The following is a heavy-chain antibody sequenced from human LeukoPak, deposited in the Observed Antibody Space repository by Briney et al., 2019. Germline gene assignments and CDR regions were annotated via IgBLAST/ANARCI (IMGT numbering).Heavy chain of an antibody. CDR1: GFTFSSFW. CDR3: ARIGTSLAAY. Sequence: GGSLRLSCVASGFTFSSFWMQWVRQAPGKGLVCVSRINTDGSNTNYADSVRGRFTISRDSAKNTLYLQMNSLRAEDTAVYYCARIGTSLAAYWGQGTPVTVSS. V-gene: IGHV3-74*01. J-gene: IGHJ4*02. CDR2: INTDGSNT. D-gene: IGHD1-1*01.